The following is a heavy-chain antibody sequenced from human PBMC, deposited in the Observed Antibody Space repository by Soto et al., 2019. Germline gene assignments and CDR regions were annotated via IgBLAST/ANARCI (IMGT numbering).Heavy chain of an antibody. CDR1: GFNFSSHD. D-gene: IGHD3-10*01. J-gene: IGHJ5*02. Sequence: WRFLRLSCAAAGFNFSSHDMHWVRQVTGQGLEWVSGIASNGDEHYSDSVKGRFTISRDNAKNSLDLQMNSLRAGDTAVYYCVEGGVRGVSWTWFETWGQGMLVTVS. V-gene: IGHV3-13*01. CDR2: IASNGDE. CDR3: VEGGVRGVSWTWFET.